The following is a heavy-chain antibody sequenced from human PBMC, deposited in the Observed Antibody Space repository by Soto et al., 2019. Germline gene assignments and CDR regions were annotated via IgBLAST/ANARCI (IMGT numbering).Heavy chain of an antibody. CDR3: AHRLIAGIAVGEDWFDP. CDR1: GFSLSTIGVG. V-gene: IGHV2-5*02. D-gene: IGHD6-19*01. J-gene: IGHJ5*02. CDR2: IYWDGDK. Sequence: QITLKESGRTLVKPTQTLTLTCTFSGFSLSTIGVGVGWIRQPPGKALEWLAVIYWDGDKRYSPSLKSRLTLTKDPSKNQVVLTLTNMDPVDTATYYCAHRLIAGIAVGEDWFDPWGQGTLVTVSS.